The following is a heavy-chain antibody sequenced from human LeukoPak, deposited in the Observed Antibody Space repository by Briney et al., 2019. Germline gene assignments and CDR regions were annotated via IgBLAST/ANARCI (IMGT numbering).Heavy chain of an antibody. D-gene: IGHD1-26*01. J-gene: IGHJ3*02. CDR1: GFTFSSYA. Sequence: GGSLRLSCAASGFTFSSYAMSWGRQAPGKGLEWVSAISGSGGSTYYADSVKGRFTISRDNSKNTLYLQMNSLRAEDTAVYYCAKVATSRFPPIDAFDIWGQGTMVTVSS. CDR2: ISGSGGST. V-gene: IGHV3-23*01. CDR3: AKVATSRFPPIDAFDI.